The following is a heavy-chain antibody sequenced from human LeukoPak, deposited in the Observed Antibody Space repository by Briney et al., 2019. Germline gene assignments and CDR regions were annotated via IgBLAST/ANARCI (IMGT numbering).Heavy chain of an antibody. J-gene: IGHJ4*02. CDR2: ISGSGGST. CDR3: AGGLLGCRGGSCYPTDY. D-gene: IGHD2-15*01. CDR1: GFTFSGSA. Sequence: PGGSLRLSCAASGFTFSGSAMSWVRQAPGKGLEWISSISGSGGSTYYADSVKGRFTISRDNSKNTLYLQMDSLRAEDTAVYYCAGGLLGCRGGSCYPTDYWGQGTLVIVSS. V-gene: IGHV3-23*01.